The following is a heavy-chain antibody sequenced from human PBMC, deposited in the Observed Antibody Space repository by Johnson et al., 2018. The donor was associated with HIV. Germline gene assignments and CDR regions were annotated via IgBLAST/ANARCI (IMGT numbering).Heavy chain of an antibody. CDR1: GFTVSSNY. V-gene: IGHV3-53*01. CDR2: IYSGGST. D-gene: IGHD6-6*01. CDR3: ARDSSSSLIDAFDI. Sequence: VQLVESGGGLIQPGGSLRLSCAASGFTVSSNYMSWVRQAPGKGLEWVSVIYSGGSTYYADSVKGRFTISRDNSKNTLYLQMNSLRAGDTAVYYCARDSSSSLIDAFDIWGQGTMVTVSS. J-gene: IGHJ3*02.